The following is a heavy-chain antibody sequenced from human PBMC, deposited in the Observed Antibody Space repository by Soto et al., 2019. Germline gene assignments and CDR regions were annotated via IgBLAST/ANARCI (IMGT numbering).Heavy chain of an antibody. CDR1: GFTFSSYG. J-gene: IGHJ4*02. Sequence: PGGSVRLSCAASGFTFSSYGMHWVRQAPGKGLEWVAVISYDGSNKYYADSVKGRFTISRDNSKNTLYLQMNSLRAEDTAVYYCARITMIVVDDYWGQGNLVTVSS. V-gene: IGHV3-30*03. D-gene: IGHD3-22*01. CDR3: ARITMIVVDDY. CDR2: ISYDGSNK.